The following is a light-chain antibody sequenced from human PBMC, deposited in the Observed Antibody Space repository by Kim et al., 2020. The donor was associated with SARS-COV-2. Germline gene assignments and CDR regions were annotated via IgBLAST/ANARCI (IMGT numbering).Light chain of an antibody. V-gene: IGKV3-20*01. CDR2: DTS. CDR1: PSVSNTY. J-gene: IGKJ4*01. CDR3: QHYGSPTLT. Sequence: LSPGERATLSCRASPSVSNTYVAWYQQKPGQAPRLLIYDTSSRATGIADRFSGSGSGTDFTLTISRLEPEDFAVFYCQHYGSPTLTFGGGTKVEMK.